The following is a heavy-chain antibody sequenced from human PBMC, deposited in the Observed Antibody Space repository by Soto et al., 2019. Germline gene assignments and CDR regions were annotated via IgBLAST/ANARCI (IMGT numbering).Heavy chain of an antibody. CDR3: ARDGKWNLDY. D-gene: IGHD1-1*01. J-gene: IGHJ4*02. Sequence: VQLQESGPGLVKPSETLSLTCAVSGGSISSGSWWSWVRQPPGKGLEWIGEIFHSGSTNYNPSLKSRVTISVDESKNQFSLKLTSLTAADTAVYYCARDGKWNLDYWGQGTLVTVSS. CDR2: IFHSGST. CDR1: GGSISSGSW. V-gene: IGHV4-4*02.